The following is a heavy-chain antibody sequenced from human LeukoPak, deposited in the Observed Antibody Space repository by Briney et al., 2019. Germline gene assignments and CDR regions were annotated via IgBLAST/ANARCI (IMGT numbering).Heavy chain of an antibody. J-gene: IGHJ4*02. Sequence: PGESLKISCQASGYNFATHWIAWVRQMPGKGLEWMGIMYPDDSETRYSPSFQGQIILSADKSIGTAYLQWTSLKASDTAIYYCARSFSSSTCCLDNWGQGTLVTVSS. V-gene: IGHV5-51*01. CDR1: GYNFATHW. CDR2: MYPDDSET. D-gene: IGHD2/OR15-2a*01. CDR3: ARSFSSSTCCLDN.